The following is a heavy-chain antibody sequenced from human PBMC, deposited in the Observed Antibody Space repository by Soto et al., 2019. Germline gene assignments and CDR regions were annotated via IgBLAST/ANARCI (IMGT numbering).Heavy chain of an antibody. CDR1: ANTFINNY. CDR2: FNPRGGTT. D-gene: IGHD3-3*01. J-gene: IGHJ4*02. V-gene: IGHV1-46*01. Sequence: QVQLLQSGAEVKKPGASVRISCKSSANTFINNYINWVRQAPGQGLEWLGVFNPRGGTTRYAQKFQGRVTMTGDTSTRTVFMELSNLKSEDTTVYDCARVYGLVQYDDFWSGYYDYWGQGTLVIVSS. CDR3: ARVYGLVQYDDFWSGYYDY.